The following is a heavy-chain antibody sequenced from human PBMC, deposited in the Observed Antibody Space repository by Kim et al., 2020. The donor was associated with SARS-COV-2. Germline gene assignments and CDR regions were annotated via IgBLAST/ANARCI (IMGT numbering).Heavy chain of an antibody. V-gene: IGHV2-5*02. Sequence: SGPTLVKPTQTLTLTCTFSGFSLSTSGVGVGWIRQPPGKALEWLALIYWDDDKRYSPSLKSRLTITKDTSKNQVVLTMTNMDPVDTATYYCARYYARGYSSGGIGYYYYGMDVWGQGTTVTVSS. CDR3: ARYYARGYSSGGIGYYYYGMDV. CDR2: IYWDDDK. D-gene: IGHD6-19*01. J-gene: IGHJ6*02. CDR1: GFSLSTSGVG.